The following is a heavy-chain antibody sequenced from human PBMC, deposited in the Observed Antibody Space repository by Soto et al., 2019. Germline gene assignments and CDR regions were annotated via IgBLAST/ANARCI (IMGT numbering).Heavy chain of an antibody. V-gene: IGHV1-8*01. CDR1: GYTFTSYD. CDR2: MNPNSGNT. CDR3: ARGINYYDSGDDALDI. J-gene: IGHJ3*02. Sequence: QAQLVKPGAEVKKPGASVKVSCKASGYTFTSYDINWVRQAPGQGLEWMGGMNPNSGNTGTAQKFQGRVTMTRNTSISTAYMELSSLRSEDTAVYYCARGINYYDSGDDALDIWGQGTMVTVSS. D-gene: IGHD3-22*01.